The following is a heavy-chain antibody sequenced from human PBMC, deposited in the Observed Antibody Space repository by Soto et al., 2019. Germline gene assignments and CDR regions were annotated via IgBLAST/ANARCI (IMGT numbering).Heavy chain of an antibody. Sequence: GGSLRLSCVTSGFTFNTFAMSWVRRAPGKGLEWVSAISISGDRTYYADSVKGRFFISRDNSNNTLFLRGSSLRVEDTATYYCAKAGSGGWRNYIDHWGQGTQVTVSS. CDR1: GFTFNTFA. CDR3: AKAGSGGWRNYIDH. J-gene: IGHJ4*03. CDR2: ISISGDRT. D-gene: IGHD6-19*01. V-gene: IGHV3-23*01.